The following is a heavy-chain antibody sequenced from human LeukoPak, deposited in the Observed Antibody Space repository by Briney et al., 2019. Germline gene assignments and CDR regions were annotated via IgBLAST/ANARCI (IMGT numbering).Heavy chain of an antibody. CDR3: ASGSITMVRGVPPIPDYYDYYGMDV. CDR2: IYYSGST. CDR1: GCSISSGDYY. V-gene: IGHV4-30-4*01. D-gene: IGHD3-10*01. Sequence: SQTLSLTCTVSGCSISSGDYYWSWIRQPPGKGLEWIGYIYYSGSTYYNPSLKSRVTISVDTSKNQFSLKLSSVTAADTAVYYCASGSITMVRGVPPIPDYYDYYGMDVWGQGTTVTVSS. J-gene: IGHJ6*02.